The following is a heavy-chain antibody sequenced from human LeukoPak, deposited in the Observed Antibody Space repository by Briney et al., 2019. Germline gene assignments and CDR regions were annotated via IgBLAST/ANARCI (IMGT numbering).Heavy chain of an antibody. Sequence: GGSLRLSSAASGFTFSSYWMSWVRQAPGKGLEWVANIKQDGSEKYYVDSVKGRFTISRDNSRSTLYLQMNSLRPEDTAIYYCAREGYYGSGSPPSLYFDYWGQGTLVTVSS. CDR2: IKQDGSEK. D-gene: IGHD3-10*01. V-gene: IGHV3-7*01. CDR1: GFTFSSYW. J-gene: IGHJ4*02. CDR3: AREGYYGSGSPPSLYFDY.